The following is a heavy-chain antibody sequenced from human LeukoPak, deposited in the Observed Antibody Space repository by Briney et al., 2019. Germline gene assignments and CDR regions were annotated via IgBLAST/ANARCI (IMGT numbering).Heavy chain of an antibody. Sequence: ASETLSLTCTVSGGSIGSSSYYWGWIRQPPGKGLEWIGNIYYSGSTYFNPSLKSRVTISVDTSKNQFSLKLSAVTAADTAVYYCASDGAIVGATSALVIDYWGQGTLVTVSS. CDR1: GGSIGSSSYY. J-gene: IGHJ4*02. CDR3: ASDGAIVGATSALVIDY. V-gene: IGHV4-39*02. CDR2: IYYSGST. D-gene: IGHD1-26*01.